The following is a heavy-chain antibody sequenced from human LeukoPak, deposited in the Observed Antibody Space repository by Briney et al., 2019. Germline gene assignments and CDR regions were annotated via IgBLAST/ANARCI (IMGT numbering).Heavy chain of an antibody. D-gene: IGHD2-15*01. CDR2: INHSGST. CDR3: ARVVAATVWYFDY. CDR1: GGSFSGYY. J-gene: IGHJ4*02. V-gene: IGHV4-34*01. Sequence: SETLSLTCAVYGGSFSGYYWSGIRQPPGKGLEWIGEINHSGSTNYNPSLKSRVTISVDTSKNQFSLKLSSVTAADTAVYYCARVVAATVWYFDYWGQGTLVTVSS.